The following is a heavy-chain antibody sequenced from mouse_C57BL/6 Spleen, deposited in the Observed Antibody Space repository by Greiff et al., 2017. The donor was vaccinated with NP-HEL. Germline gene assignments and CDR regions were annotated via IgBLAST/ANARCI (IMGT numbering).Heavy chain of an antibody. CDR1: GYNFTSYG. CDR2: IYPRSGNT. CDR3: ARIGVTTVVAKDY. Sequence: VKVVESGAELARPGASVKLSCKASGYNFTSYGISWVKQRTGQGLEWIGEIYPRSGNTYYNEKFKGKATLPADKSSSTAYMELRSLTSEDSAVYFCARIGVTTVVAKDYWGQGTTLTVSS. J-gene: IGHJ2*01. V-gene: IGHV1-81*01. D-gene: IGHD1-1*01.